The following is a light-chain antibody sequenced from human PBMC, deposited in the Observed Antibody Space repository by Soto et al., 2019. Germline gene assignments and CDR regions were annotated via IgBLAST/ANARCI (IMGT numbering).Light chain of an antibody. V-gene: IGKV3-15*01. Sequence: SVLRESPGTLSLTPGERATLSRSASHSCIISYLVWHQQKPGQAPRLLIYRASTRATGVPARFSASGSGTEFTLTISSLQSEDCAIYYCPPYHTWPITFGGGTKV. CDR1: HSCIISY. J-gene: IGKJ4*01. CDR3: PPYHTWPIT. CDR2: RAS.